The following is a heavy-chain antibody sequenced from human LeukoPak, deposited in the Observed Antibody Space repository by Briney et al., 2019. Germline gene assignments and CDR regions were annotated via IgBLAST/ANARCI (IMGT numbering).Heavy chain of an antibody. V-gene: IGHV1-2*06. CDR3: ARGWIQLWFVDY. Sequence: ASVKVSCKASGYTFTVYYIHWVGQAPGQGLEWMGRINPNSGGTIYAQKFQGRVTMTRDTSISRADMALSRLRSDDTAVYYCARGWIQLWFVDYWGQGTLVTVSS. J-gene: IGHJ4*02. D-gene: IGHD5-18*01. CDR2: INPNSGGT. CDR1: GYTFTVYY.